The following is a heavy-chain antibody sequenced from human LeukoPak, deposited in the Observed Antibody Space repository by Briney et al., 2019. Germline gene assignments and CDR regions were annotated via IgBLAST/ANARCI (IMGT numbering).Heavy chain of an antibody. J-gene: IGHJ6*02. CDR1: GYTFTGYY. Sequence: ASVKVSCKASGYTFTGYYMHWVRQAPGQGLEWTGWINPNSGGTNYAQKFQGRVTMTRDTSISTAYMELSRLRSDDAAVYYCARPRDYYYYYGMDVWGQGTTVTVSS. V-gene: IGHV1-2*02. CDR2: INPNSGGT. CDR3: ARPRDYYYYYGMDV.